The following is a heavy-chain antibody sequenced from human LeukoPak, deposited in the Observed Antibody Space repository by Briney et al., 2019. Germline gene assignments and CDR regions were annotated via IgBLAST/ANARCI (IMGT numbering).Heavy chain of an antibody. Sequence: GGSLRLSCAASGFTFDDYGMSWVRQAPGKGLEWVAVISYDGSNKYYADSVKGRFTISRDNSKNTLYLQMNSLRGDDMAVYYCAKDHAYYYDSGSYYGSDYYGMDVWGQGTTVTVSS. CDR3: AKDHAYYYDSGSYYGSDYYGMDV. CDR1: GFTFDDYG. J-gene: IGHJ6*02. D-gene: IGHD3-10*01. V-gene: IGHV3-30*18. CDR2: ISYDGSNK.